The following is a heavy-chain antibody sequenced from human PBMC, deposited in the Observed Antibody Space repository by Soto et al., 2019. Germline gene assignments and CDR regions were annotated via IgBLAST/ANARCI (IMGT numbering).Heavy chain of an antibody. D-gene: IGHD4-17*01. J-gene: IGHJ4*02. Sequence: QVQLQESGPGLVKPSQTLSLTCTVSGGSISSGGYYWSWIRQHPGKGLEWIGYIYYSGSTYYNPSLTLRLTIPVATSRTQIPWNLSSVSAADTAVDYCARDRGIRCYALDYWGREPWSPSPQ. CDR2: IYYSGST. V-gene: IGHV4-31*03. CDR3: ARDRGIRCYALDY. CDR1: GGSISSGGYY.